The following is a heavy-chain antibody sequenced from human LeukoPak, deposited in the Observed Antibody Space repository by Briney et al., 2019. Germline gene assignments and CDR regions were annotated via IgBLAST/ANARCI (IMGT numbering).Heavy chain of an antibody. CDR3: ARVGGCSSTSCHPFDY. D-gene: IGHD2-2*01. Sequence: SVKVSCKASGGTFSSYAISWVRQAPGQGLEWMGRIIPILGIANYAQKFQGRVTITADKSTSIAYMELSSLRSEDTAVYYCARVGGCSSTSCHPFDYWGQGTLVTVSS. J-gene: IGHJ4*02. V-gene: IGHV1-69*04. CDR2: IIPILGIA. CDR1: GGTFSSYA.